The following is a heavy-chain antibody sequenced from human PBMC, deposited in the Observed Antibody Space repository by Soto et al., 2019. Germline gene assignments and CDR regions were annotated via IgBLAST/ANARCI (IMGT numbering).Heavy chain of an antibody. CDR3: ARGPALGHEDIVVVPAAKGPNDY. CDR1: GFSISSYY. Sequence: SATRSLTCPVSGFSISSYYWTWLRPPPGKGLEWIGYIHYTGITNYNPSLKSRVTISVATSKNQFSLKLSSVTAADTAVYYCARGPALGHEDIVVVPAAKGPNDYWGQGTLVTVPS. J-gene: IGHJ4*02. D-gene: IGHD2-2*01. CDR2: IHYTGIT. V-gene: IGHV4-59*12.